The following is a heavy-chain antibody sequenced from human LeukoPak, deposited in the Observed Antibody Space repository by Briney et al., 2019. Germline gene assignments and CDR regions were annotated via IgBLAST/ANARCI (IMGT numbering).Heavy chain of an antibody. D-gene: IGHD3-22*01. V-gene: IGHV3-30*07. CDR2: ISSGGTYE. Sequence: GGSLRLSCAASGFTFSNYAMHWVRQAPGKGLEWVSLISSGGTYEYYADSVKGRFTISRDNSKNTLYLQMNSLRAEDTAVYYCAKGATYYYDSSGYLGPYYYMDVWGKGTTITVSS. J-gene: IGHJ6*03. CDR3: AKGATYYYDSSGYLGPYYYMDV. CDR1: GFTFSNYA.